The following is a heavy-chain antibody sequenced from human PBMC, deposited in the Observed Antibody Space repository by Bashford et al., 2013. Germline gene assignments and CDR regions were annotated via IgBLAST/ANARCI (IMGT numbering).Heavy chain of an antibody. CDR3: ARAVGAGDYEFDY. V-gene: IGHV1-2*02. Sequence: SVKVSCKALVTVLPYHDMHWVRQAPGQGLEWMGWINANSGDTNYAQKFQGRVTMTRDMPISTAYMELSRLRSDDTAVYYCARAVGAGDYEFDYWGQGTLVTVSS. D-gene: IGHD4-17*01. J-gene: IGHJ4*02. CDR2: INANSGDT. CDR1: VTVLPYHD.